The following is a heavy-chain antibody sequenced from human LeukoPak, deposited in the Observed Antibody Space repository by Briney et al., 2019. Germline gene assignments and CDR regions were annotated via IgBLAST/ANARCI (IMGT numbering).Heavy chain of an antibody. CDR2: IDADNANT. CDR3: ARDGWVTTNWFDP. D-gene: IGHD4-17*01. J-gene: IGHJ5*02. V-gene: IGHV1-3*01. Sequence: GASVKVSCKASGYTFTSYAIHWVRQAPGQRLEWMGWIDADNANTKYSQKFQGRVTITRDTSASTAYMELSSLRSEDTAVYYCARDGWVTTNWFDPWGQGTLVTVPS. CDR1: GYTFTSYA.